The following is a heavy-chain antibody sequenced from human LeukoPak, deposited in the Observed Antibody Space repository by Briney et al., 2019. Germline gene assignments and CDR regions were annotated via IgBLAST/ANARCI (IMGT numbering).Heavy chain of an antibody. V-gene: IGHV1-69*04. CDR1: GGTFSSYA. CDR2: IIPILGIA. Sequence: GASVKVSCKASGGTFSSYAISRVRQAPGQGLEWMGRIIPILGIANYAQKFQGRVTITADKSTSTAYMELSSLRSEDTAVYYCARLGIVVVPAAIEYGYFDYWGQGTLVTVSS. CDR3: ARLGIVVVPAAIEYGYFDY. J-gene: IGHJ4*02. D-gene: IGHD2-2*02.